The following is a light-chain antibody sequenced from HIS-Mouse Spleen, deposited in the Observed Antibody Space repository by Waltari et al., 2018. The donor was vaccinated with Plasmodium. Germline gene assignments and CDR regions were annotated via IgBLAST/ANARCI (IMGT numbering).Light chain of an antibody. CDR3: QQYNNWSFT. V-gene: IGKV3-15*01. J-gene: IGKJ3*01. CDR2: GAS. Sequence: EIVMTQSPATLSVSPGERATISCRASQSVSSNLAWYQQKPGKAPRLLIYGASTRATGIPARLSGSGSGTEFTLTISSLQSEDFAVYYCQQYNNWSFTFGPGTKVDIK. CDR1: QSVSSN.